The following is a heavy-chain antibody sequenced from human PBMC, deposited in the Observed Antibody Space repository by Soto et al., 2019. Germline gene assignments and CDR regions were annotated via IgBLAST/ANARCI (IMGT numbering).Heavy chain of an antibody. D-gene: IGHD3-10*01. CDR2: IYYSGST. CDR1: GGSISSYY. J-gene: IGHJ4*02. V-gene: IGHV4-59*01. CDR3: ARSTMAIDY. Sequence: PSETLSLTCTVSGGSISSYYWSWIRQPPGRGLEWIGYIYYSGSTNYNPSLKSRVTISVDTSKNQFSLKLSSVTAADPAVYYCARSTMAIDYWGQGTLVTVSS.